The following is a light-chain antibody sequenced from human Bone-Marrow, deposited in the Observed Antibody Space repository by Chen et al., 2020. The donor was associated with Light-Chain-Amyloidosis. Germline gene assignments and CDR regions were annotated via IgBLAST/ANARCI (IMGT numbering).Light chain of an antibody. CDR3: QSADSSGTYEVI. V-gene: IGLV3-25*03. CDR2: RET. Sequence: SYELTQPPSVSVSPGPPARIPCPGDALPTKYAYWYQQKPGQAPVLVIHRETERPSGISERCSGSSSGTTATLTISGVQAEDEADYHCQSADSSGTYEVIFCGWTKLTVL. J-gene: IGLJ2*01. CDR1: ALPTKY.